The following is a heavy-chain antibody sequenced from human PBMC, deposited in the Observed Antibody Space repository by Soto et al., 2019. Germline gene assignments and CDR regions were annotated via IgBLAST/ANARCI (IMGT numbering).Heavy chain of an antibody. D-gene: IGHD4-17*01. CDR1: GFTFSSYS. V-gene: IGHV3-48*02. CDR3: ARDRTTVSSNWFDP. Sequence: PGGSLRLSCAASGFTFSSYSMNWVRQAPGKGLEWVSYISSSSSTIYYADSVKGRFTISRDNAKNSLYLQMNSLRDEDTAVYYCARDRTTVSSNWFDPWGQGTLVTVSS. CDR2: ISSSSSTI. J-gene: IGHJ5*02.